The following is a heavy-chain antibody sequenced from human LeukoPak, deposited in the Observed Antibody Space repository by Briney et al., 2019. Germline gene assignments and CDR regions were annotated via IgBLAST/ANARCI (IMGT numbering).Heavy chain of an antibody. Sequence: ASVKVTCKASGYTFTSCAMNWVRQAPGQGLEWMGWINTNTGNPTYAQGFTGRFVFSLDTSVSTAYLQISSLKAEDTAVYYCARTGTTPMSFRPTPYYFDYWGQGTLVTVSS. J-gene: IGHJ4*02. CDR1: GYTFTSCA. D-gene: IGHD1-7*01. V-gene: IGHV7-4-1*02. CDR3: ARTGTTPMSFRPTPYYFDY. CDR2: INTNTGNP.